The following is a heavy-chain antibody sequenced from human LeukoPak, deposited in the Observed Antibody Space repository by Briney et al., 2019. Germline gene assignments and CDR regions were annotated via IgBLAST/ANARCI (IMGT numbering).Heavy chain of an antibody. CDR3: ARGVYPYSSGWYAPSYFDY. V-gene: IGHV1-69*13. Sequence: GASVTVSCKASGGTFSSYAISWVRQAPGQGLEWMGGIIPIFGTANYAQKFQGRVTITADESTSTAYMELSSLRSEDTAVYYCARGVYPYSSGWYAPSYFDYWGQGTLVTVSS. CDR2: IIPIFGTA. J-gene: IGHJ4*02. D-gene: IGHD6-19*01. CDR1: GGTFSSYA.